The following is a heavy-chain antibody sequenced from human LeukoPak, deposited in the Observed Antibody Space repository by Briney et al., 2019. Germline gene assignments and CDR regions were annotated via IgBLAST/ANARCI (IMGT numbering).Heavy chain of an antibody. J-gene: IGHJ4*02. CDR2: IYSGGGT. D-gene: IGHD5-18*01. V-gene: IGHV3-53*01. CDR3: ARLNTARDDY. CDR1: GFSVSNSY. Sequence: GGSLRLSCAASGFSVSNSYMSWVRQAPGKGLDWVSVIYSGGGTFHSDSVKGRFTVSGDYSKNTLYLQMNNLRADDTAVYYCARLNTARDDYWGQGTLVTVSS.